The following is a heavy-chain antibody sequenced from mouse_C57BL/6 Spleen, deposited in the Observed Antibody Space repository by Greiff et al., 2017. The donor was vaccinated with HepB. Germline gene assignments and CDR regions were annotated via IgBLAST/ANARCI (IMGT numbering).Heavy chain of an antibody. V-gene: IGHV1-81*01. CDR1: GYTFTSYG. CDR3: ARCGNYVEGIIYYAMDY. J-gene: IGHJ4*01. D-gene: IGHD2-1*01. CDR2: IYPRSGNT. Sequence: VQLQESGAELARPGASVKLSCKASGYTFTSYGISWVKQRTGQGLEWIGEIYPRSGNTYYNEKFKGKATLTADKSSSTAYMELRSLTSEDSAVYFCARCGNYVEGIIYYAMDYWGQGTSVTVSS.